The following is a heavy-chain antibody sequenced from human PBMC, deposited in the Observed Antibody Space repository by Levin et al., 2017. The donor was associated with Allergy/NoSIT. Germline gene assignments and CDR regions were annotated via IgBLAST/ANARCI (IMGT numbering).Heavy chain of an antibody. CDR2: INYRGGT. D-gene: IGHD5/OR15-5a*01. CDR3: ARNRIIVSGGKDYYYGMDV. CDR1: GGSVSSGTYY. Sequence: SQTLSLTCTVSGGSVSSGTYYWSWIRQPPGKGLEWIGYINYRGGTKYNPSLKSRVTISVDTSKNEFSLKLTSVTAANTAVYYCARNRIIVSGGKDYYYGMDVWGQGTTVTVSS. J-gene: IGHJ6*02. V-gene: IGHV4-61*01.